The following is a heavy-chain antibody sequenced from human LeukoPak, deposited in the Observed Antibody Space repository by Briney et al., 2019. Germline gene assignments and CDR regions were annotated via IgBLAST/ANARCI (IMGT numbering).Heavy chain of an antibody. V-gene: IGHV3-48*02. CDR2: ISSNSRTI. CDR1: GFPFTSHR. Sequence: GGSLRLSCEAPGFPFTSHRMNGVRQGPGKGRGWVSYISSNSRTIYYADSVKGRFTISRDNAKNSLYLQMNSLRDEDTAVYYCAKDFDSALYGMDVWGQGTTVTVSS. D-gene: IGHD3-9*01. CDR3: AKDFDSALYGMDV. J-gene: IGHJ6*02.